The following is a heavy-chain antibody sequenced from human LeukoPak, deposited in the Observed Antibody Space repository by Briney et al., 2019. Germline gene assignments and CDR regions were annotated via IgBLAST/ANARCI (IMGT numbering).Heavy chain of an antibody. J-gene: IGHJ4*01. D-gene: IGHD6-13*01. CDR1: GFTFSDYW. CDR3: ARDGTAAGLYFDL. Sequence: GGSLRLSCAVSGFTFSDYWVNWVRQAPGKGLEWVASIRQDGGEKSYVASVKGRFTISRDNTKNSLYLQMSSLRAEDTAVYYCARDGTAAGLYFDLWGQGTLVTVSS. V-gene: IGHV3-7*01. CDR2: IRQDGGEK.